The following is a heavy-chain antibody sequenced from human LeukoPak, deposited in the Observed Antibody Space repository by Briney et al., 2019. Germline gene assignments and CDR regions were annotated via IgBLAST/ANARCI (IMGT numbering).Heavy chain of an antibody. J-gene: IGHJ3*01. CDR1: GYTFTDYY. CDR2: MNPKSGGT. V-gene: IGHV1-2*02. Sequence: GASVKLSCTASGYTFTDYYMHWVRRSPGQGLEWVGWMNPKSGGTNYAQRFQDRVTMTRDTSNNTSYMELSRLASDDTAVYYCAREFRTTTWSYDAFDLWGPGTVVTVSS. D-gene: IGHD1-1*01. CDR3: AREFRTTTWSYDAFDL.